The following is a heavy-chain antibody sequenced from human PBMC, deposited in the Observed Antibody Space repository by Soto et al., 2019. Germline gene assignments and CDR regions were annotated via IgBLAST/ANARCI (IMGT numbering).Heavy chain of an antibody. Sequence: GGSLRLSCAASGFTFSNAWMSWVRQAPGKGLEWVGRIKSKTDGGTTDYAAPVKGRFTISRDDSKNTLYLQMNSLKTEDTAVYYCTTNEQQRNHYYYYYMDVWGKGTTVTVSS. CDR2: IKSKTDGGTT. CDR3: TTNEQQRNHYYYYYMDV. D-gene: IGHD6-13*01. V-gene: IGHV3-15*01. CDR1: GFTFSNAW. J-gene: IGHJ6*03.